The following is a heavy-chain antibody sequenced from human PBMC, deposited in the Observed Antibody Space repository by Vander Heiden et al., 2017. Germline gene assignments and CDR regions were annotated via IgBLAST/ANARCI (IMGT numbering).Heavy chain of an antibody. CDR2: IQSGDKG. D-gene: IGHD3-3*01. CDR1: GFSLTTSGVG. J-gene: IGHJ5*02. CDR3: VHSTYDFSSGPRFDA. Sequence: QFTLKESVPTLVKPTQTLTLTCTFSGFSLTTSGVGVGWIRQPPGKALEWLALIQSGDKGRYSPALRDRLIITKDTSKAQVVLTMTNMHPVDTATYYCVHSTYDFSSGPRFDAWGQGALVSVSS. V-gene: IGHV2-5*02.